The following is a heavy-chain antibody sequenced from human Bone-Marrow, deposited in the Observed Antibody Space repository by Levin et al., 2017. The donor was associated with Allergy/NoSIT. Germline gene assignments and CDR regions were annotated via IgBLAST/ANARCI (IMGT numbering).Heavy chain of an antibody. V-gene: IGHV3-7*01. D-gene: IGHD6-13*01. CDR1: GFTFSSYW. CDR2: IKQDGSDK. Sequence: GASVKVSCAASGFTFSSYWMSWVRQAPGKGLEWVANIKQDGSDKYYVDSVKGRFTISRDNAKNSLYLQMNSLRAEDTAVYYCARLSSSSRYPFDYWGQGTLVTVSS. J-gene: IGHJ4*02. CDR3: ARLSSSSRYPFDY.